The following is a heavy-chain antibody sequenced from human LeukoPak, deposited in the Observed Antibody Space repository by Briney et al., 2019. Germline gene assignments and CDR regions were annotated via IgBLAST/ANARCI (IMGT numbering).Heavy chain of an antibody. D-gene: IGHD6-13*01. J-gene: IGHJ6*03. CDR1: GFTFSSYA. V-gene: IGHV3-20*04. CDR3: ARVAAGGGYYYYYYMDV. Sequence: GGPLRLSCAASGFTFSSYAMSWVRQAPGKGLEWVSGINWNGGSTGYADSVKGRFTISRDNAKNSLYLQMNSLRAEDTALYYCARVAAGGGYYYYYYMDVWGKGTTVTVSS. CDR2: INWNGGST.